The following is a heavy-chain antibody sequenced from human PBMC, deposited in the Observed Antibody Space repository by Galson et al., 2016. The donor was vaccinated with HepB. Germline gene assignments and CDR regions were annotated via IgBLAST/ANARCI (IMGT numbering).Heavy chain of an antibody. Sequence: SLRLSCAASGFTVSSNYMNWVRPTPGKGLEWVSFISSGGTTYQAGSVKGRFTISSDKSKNTLYLQMNSLGSEDTAVYYCATATNFYRYYGMDVWGQGTTVIVSS. V-gene: IGHV3-53*01. J-gene: IGHJ6*02. CDR2: ISSGGTT. CDR3: ATATNFYRYYGMDV. CDR1: GFTVSSNY.